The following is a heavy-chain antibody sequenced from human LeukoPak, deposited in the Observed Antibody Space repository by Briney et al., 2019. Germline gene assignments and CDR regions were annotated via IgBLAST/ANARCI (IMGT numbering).Heavy chain of an antibody. CDR2: ISSSGSTI. CDR3: ARGGSTGYLVYFDY. D-gene: IGHD3-22*01. Sequence: GGSLRLSCAASGFTFSSYEMNWVRQAPGKGLEWVSYISSSGSTIYYADSVKGRFTISRDNAKNSLYLQMNSLRVEDTALYHCARGGSTGYLVYFDYWGQGTLVTVSS. J-gene: IGHJ4*02. V-gene: IGHV3-48*03. CDR1: GFTFSSYE.